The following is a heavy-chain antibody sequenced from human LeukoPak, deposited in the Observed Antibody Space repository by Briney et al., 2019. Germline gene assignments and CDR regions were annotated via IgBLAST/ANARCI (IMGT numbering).Heavy chain of an antibody. CDR2: ISSSSSTI. V-gene: IGHV3-48*01. D-gene: IGHD6-13*01. CDR1: GFTFSDYG. CDR3: ANLVIWYAC. Sequence: GGSLRLSCAASGFTFSDYGMNWVRQAPGKGLEWVSYISSSSSTINYADSVKGRFTISRDNAKKSLYLQMNSLRAEDTAVYYCANLVIWYACWGQGTLVTVSS. J-gene: IGHJ4*02.